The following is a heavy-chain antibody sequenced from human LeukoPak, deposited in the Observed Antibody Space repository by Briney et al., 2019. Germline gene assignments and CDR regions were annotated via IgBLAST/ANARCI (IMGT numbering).Heavy chain of an antibody. Sequence: ASVKVCCKASGYTFTDYYMHWVRQAPGQGFEWMGWINPNDGDTNYAQKFQGRVTMTRDTSISTAHMEVSRLRSDDTAVYYCARANFLYCSSSTCLFDYWGQGTLVTVSS. D-gene: IGHD2-2*01. J-gene: IGHJ4*02. CDR2: INPNDGDT. V-gene: IGHV1-2*02. CDR1: GYTFTDYY. CDR3: ARANFLYCSSSTCLFDY.